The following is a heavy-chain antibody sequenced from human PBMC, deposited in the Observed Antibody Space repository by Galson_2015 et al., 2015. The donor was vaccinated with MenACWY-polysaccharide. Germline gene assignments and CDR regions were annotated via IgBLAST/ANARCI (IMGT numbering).Heavy chain of an antibody. CDR1: GFTFSKFS. V-gene: IGHV3-30*03. CDR2: ISYDGDRQ. Sequence: SLRLSCAASGFTFSKFSMHWVRQAPGKGLEWVALISYDGDRQYYVDSVEGRFTVSRDNSKNTVYLQMDSLRTEDSAVYFCARDGYSFGYYSDLWGQGTLVTVS. CDR3: ARDGYSFGYYSDL. D-gene: IGHD5-18*01. J-gene: IGHJ4*02.